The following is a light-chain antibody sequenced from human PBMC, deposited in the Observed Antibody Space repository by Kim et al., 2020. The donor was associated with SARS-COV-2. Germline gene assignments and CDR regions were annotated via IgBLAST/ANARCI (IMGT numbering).Light chain of an antibody. V-gene: IGKV3-15*01. CDR1: QSLSSN. CDR3: QQYHNWPPFT. CDR2: GAS. Sequence: SAGERATLSGRASQSLSSNLAWYQQTPGQPPRLLIYGASTRATGIPARFSGSGSGTEFTLTISSLQSEDFAVYYCQQYHNWPPFTFGQGTKLEI. J-gene: IGKJ2*01.